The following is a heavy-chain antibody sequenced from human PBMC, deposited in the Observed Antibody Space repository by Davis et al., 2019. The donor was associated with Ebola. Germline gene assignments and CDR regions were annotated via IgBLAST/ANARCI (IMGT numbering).Heavy chain of an antibody. J-gene: IGHJ6*02. D-gene: IGHD6-13*01. V-gene: IGHV1-8*01. CDR2: VNPYSGHT. Sequence: ASVKVSCKASGYIFSNYDINWVRQASGQGLEWMGWVNPYSGHTGYVEKFKGRVTMTGDPSISTAYMELSSLRSEDTAVYYCALATTAGSWPRKYYYYGMDVWGQGTTVTVSS. CDR1: GYIFSNYD. CDR3: ALATTAGSWPRKYYYYGMDV.